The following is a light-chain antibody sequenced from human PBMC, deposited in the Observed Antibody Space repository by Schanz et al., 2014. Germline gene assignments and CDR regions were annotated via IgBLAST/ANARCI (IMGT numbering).Light chain of an antibody. J-gene: IGKJ1*01. Sequence: EIVLTQSPGTLSLSPGERATLSCRTSQSVNTYLAWYQQKPGQVPGLLIYGASTRATGIPARFSGSGSGTEFTLSISSLQSEDFAVYYCLQYNNWRTFGQGNKVEIK. CDR1: QSVNTY. CDR2: GAS. CDR3: LQYNNWRT. V-gene: IGKV3-15*01.